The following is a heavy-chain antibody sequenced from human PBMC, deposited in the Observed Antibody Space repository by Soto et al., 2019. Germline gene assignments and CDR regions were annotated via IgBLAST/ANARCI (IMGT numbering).Heavy chain of an antibody. CDR3: ARDRAHSNPYYYYYYGMDV. V-gene: IGHV4-31*03. J-gene: IGHJ6*02. CDR1: GGSISSGGYY. CDR2: IYYSGST. D-gene: IGHD4-4*01. Sequence: LSLTCTVSGGSISSGGYYWSWIRQHPGKGLEWIGYIYYSGSTYYNPSLKRRVTISVDTSKNQFSLKLSSVTAADTAVYYCARDRAHSNPYYYYYYGMDVWGQGTTVTVSS.